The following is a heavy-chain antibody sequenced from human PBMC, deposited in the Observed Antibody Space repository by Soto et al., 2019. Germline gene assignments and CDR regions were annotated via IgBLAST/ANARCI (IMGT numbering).Heavy chain of an antibody. D-gene: IGHD3-10*02. Sequence: SETLSLTCAVSGGSISSSNWWSWVHQPPGKGLEWIGEIYHSGSTNYNPSLKSRVTISVDKSKNQFSLKLSSVTAADTAVYYCASVRGGYYYAMDVWGQGTTVTVSS. V-gene: IGHV4-4*02. CDR2: IYHSGST. J-gene: IGHJ6*02. CDR3: ASVRGGYYYAMDV. CDR1: GGSISSSNW.